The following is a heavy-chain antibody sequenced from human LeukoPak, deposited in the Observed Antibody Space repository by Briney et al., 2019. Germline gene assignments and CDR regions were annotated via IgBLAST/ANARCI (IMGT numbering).Heavy chain of an antibody. CDR3: AKGGRPSIAVAGTVY. D-gene: IGHD6-19*01. CDR1: GFTFSSYA. Sequence: PGGSLRLSCAASGFTFSSYAMSWVRQAPGKGLEWVSAISGSGGSTYYADSVKGRFTISRDNSKNTLYLQMNSLRAEDTAVYYCAKGGRPSIAVAGTVYWGQGTLVTVSS. V-gene: IGHV3-23*01. J-gene: IGHJ4*02. CDR2: ISGSGGST.